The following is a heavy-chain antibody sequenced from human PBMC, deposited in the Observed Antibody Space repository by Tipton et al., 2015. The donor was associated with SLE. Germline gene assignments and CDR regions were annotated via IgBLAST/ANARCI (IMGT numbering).Heavy chain of an antibody. J-gene: IGHJ4*02. CDR2: ISWNSAYI. Sequence: SLRLSCAASGFPFSSLWMHWVRQVPGKGLEWVSGISWNSAYIGYVDSVKGRFTISRDNAKNSLYLQINSLRPEDTALYYCAKDIGNSGYLFDYWGQGALVTVSS. D-gene: IGHD5-12*01. V-gene: IGHV3-9*01. CDR1: GFPFSSLW. CDR3: AKDIGNSGYLFDY.